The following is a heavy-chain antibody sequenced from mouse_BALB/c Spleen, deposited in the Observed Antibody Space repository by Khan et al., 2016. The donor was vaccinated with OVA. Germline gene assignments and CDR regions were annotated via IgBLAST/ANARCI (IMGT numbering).Heavy chain of an antibody. CDR2: IWSGGST. J-gene: IGHJ4*01. CDR3: ARNWNWDYYAMDY. V-gene: IGHV2-2*02. D-gene: IGHD4-1*01. CDR1: GFSLTSYG. Sequence: QVQLKESGPGLVQPSQSLSITCTVSGFSLTSYGVHWVRQSPGKGLEWLGVIWSGGSTDYNAAFISRLSISKDNSKSQVFFKMNRLQANDTAIYYCARNWNWDYYAMDYGGQGTSVTVSS.